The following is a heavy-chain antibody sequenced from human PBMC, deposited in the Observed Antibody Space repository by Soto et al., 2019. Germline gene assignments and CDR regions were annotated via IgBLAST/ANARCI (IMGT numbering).Heavy chain of an antibody. CDR1: GGSVSSGSYY. D-gene: IGHD3-22*01. CDR2: IYYSGST. Sequence: SETLSLTCTVSGGSVSSGSYYWSWIRQPPGKGLEWIGYIYYSGSTNYNPSLKSRVTISVDTSKNQFSLKLSSVTAADTAVYYCARDHYYDSSGYRPYYYYGMDVWGQGTTVTSP. J-gene: IGHJ6*02. CDR3: ARDHYYDSSGYRPYYYYGMDV. V-gene: IGHV4-61*01.